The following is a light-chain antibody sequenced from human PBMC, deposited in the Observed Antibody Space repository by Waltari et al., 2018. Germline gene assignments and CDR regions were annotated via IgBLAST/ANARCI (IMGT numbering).Light chain of an antibody. Sequence: SARTQPASVSGSPAQSITISCTGTTSDIGYNQYVSWYQQHPGKAPKLIIYDVSHRPSGVSDRFSGSKSGNTASLTISGLRAEDEADYHCSSYSISSNYFVFGTGTTVTVL. CDR2: DVS. CDR3: SSYSISSNYFV. V-gene: IGLV2-14*03. CDR1: TSDIGYNQY. J-gene: IGLJ1*01.